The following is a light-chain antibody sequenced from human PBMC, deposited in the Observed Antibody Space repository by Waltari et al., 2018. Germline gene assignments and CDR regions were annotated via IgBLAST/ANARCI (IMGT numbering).Light chain of an antibody. V-gene: IGKV3-20*01. CDR2: GAS. Sequence: EIVLTQSPGTLSLSPGERATLSCRASQSVSSSYLAWYQQKPGQAPRLLIYGASSRATGIPDSFSGSVSGTDFTLTISRLEPEDFAVYYCQQYGSSLWTFGQGTKVEIK. J-gene: IGKJ1*01. CDR1: QSVSSSY. CDR3: QQYGSSLWT.